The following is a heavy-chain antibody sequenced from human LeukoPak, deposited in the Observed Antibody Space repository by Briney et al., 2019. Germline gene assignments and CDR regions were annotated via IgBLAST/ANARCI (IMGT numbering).Heavy chain of an antibody. CDR2: IYYSGNT. V-gene: IGHV4-59*11. D-gene: IGHD2-15*01. Sequence: SETLSLTCTVSGGPISSHHWSWIRQPPGKGLEWIGYIYYSGNTNYNPSLKSRVTISVDTSKNQFSLKLSSLTAADTAVCYCARVEVAATKAGDYYYYMDVWGKGNTVTVSS. J-gene: IGHJ6*03. CDR1: GGPISSHH. CDR3: ARVEVAATKAGDYYYYMDV.